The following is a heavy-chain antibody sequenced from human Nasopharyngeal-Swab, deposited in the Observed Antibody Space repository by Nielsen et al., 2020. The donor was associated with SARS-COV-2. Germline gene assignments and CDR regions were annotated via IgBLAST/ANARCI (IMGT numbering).Heavy chain of an antibody. D-gene: IGHD2/OR15-2a*01. V-gene: IGHV3-21*01. J-gene: IGHJ6*02. CDR3: ARALTLRNYYYGMDV. CDR2: ISSSSSYI. CDR1: GFTFSSYW. Sequence: GESLKISCAASGFTFSSYWMSWVRQAPGKGLEWVSSISSSSSYIYYADSVKGRFTISRDNAKNSLYLQMNSLRAEDTAVYYCARALTLRNYYYGMDVWGQGTTVTVSS.